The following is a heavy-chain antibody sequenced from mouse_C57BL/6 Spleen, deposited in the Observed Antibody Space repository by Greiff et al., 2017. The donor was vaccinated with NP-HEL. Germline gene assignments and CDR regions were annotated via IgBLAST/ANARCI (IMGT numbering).Heavy chain of an antibody. CDR1: GYTFTSYG. CDR3: ARGEPTTVVAPFDY. Sequence: VQLQQSGAELARPGASVKLSCKASGYTFTSYGISWVKQRTGQGLEWIGEIYPRSGNTYYNEKFKGKATLTADKSSSTAYMELRSLTSEDSAVYFCARGEPTTVVAPFDYWGQGTTLTVSS. V-gene: IGHV1-81*01. J-gene: IGHJ2*01. D-gene: IGHD1-1*01. CDR2: IYPRSGNT.